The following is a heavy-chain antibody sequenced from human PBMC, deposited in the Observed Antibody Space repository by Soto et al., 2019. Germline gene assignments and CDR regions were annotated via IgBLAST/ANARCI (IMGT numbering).Heavy chain of an antibody. CDR3: ARDVEAADY. V-gene: IGHV1-3*01. Sequence: GXSVKXSCKASGYTFTRYAMHWVRQAPGKRLEWXGWINXGNGNTKHSQXXQGRVTITPETSESTAYMELSSMRYEDTAVYYCARDVEAADYWGQGTLVTVS. D-gene: IGHD6-13*01. CDR1: GYTFTRYA. CDR2: INXGNGNT. J-gene: IGHJ4*02.